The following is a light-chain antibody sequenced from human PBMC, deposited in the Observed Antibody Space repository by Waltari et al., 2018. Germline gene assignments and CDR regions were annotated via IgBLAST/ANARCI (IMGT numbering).Light chain of an antibody. Sequence: SALTQPDSVSGSPGQSITISCSGISSASGGYEYVSWYHRDPAKAPKVTIYDVSNRPSGVSNRFSGSKSGSSASLTISGLQAEDEADYYCSSFTSSTTGIFGGGTKLTVL. CDR3: SSFTSSTTGI. J-gene: IGLJ2*01. CDR2: DVS. CDR1: SSASGGYEY. V-gene: IGLV2-14*03.